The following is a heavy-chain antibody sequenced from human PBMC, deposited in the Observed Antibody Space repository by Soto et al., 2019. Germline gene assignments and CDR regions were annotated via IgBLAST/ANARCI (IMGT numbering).Heavy chain of an antibody. CDR2: IYHSGST. Sequence: SETLSLTCAVSGYSISSGYYWGWIRQPPGRGLEWIGSIYHSGSTYYNPSLKSRVTISVDTSKNQFSLKLSSVTAADTAVYYCARDSVGFSDRRGWFDPWGQGTLVTVSS. J-gene: IGHJ5*02. CDR3: ARDSVGFSDRRGWFDP. V-gene: IGHV4-38-2*02. CDR1: GYSISSGYY.